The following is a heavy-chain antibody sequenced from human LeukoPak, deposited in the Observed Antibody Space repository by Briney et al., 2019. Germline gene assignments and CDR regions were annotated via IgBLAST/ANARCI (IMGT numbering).Heavy chain of an antibody. CDR2: ISYDGSNK. D-gene: IGHD5-12*01. CDR1: GFTFSSYG. CDR3: ARVKELSGYELDY. Sequence: PGGSLRLSCAASGFTFSSYGMHWVRQAPGKGLEWVAVISYDGSNKYYADSVKGRFTISRDNAKNSLYLQMNSLRAEDTAVYYCARVKELSGYELDYWGQGTLVTVSS. J-gene: IGHJ4*02. V-gene: IGHV3-30*03.